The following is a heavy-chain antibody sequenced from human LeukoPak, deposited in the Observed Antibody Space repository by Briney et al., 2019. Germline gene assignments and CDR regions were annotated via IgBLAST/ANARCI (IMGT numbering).Heavy chain of an antibody. CDR3: AKDDRWDYYGSGSSQSFDY. V-gene: IGHV3-23*01. CDR2: ISGSGGST. J-gene: IGHJ4*02. Sequence: GGSLRLPCAASGFTFSSYAMSWVRQAPGKGLEWVSGISGSGGSTYYADSVKGRFTISRDNSKNTLYLQMNSLRAEDTAVYYCAKDDRWDYYGSGSSQSFDYWGQGTLVTVSS. CDR1: GFTFSSYA. D-gene: IGHD3-10*01.